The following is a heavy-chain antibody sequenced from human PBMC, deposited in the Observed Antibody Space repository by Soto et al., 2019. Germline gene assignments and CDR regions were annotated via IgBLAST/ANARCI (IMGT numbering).Heavy chain of an antibody. Sequence: EVQLVESGGGLVKPGGSLRLSCAASGFTFSSYSMNWVRQAPGKGLEWVSSISSSSRYIYYADSVKGRFTISRDNAKNSLHLQMNSLRAEDTAVYYCARESTVTTGFYWGQGTLVTVSS. CDR2: ISSSSRYI. J-gene: IGHJ4*02. D-gene: IGHD4-17*01. CDR1: GFTFSSYS. CDR3: ARESTVTTGFY. V-gene: IGHV3-21*01.